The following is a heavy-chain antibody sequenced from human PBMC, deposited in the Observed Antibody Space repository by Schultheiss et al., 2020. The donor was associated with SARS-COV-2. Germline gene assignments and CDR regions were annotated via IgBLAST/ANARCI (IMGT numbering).Heavy chain of an antibody. V-gene: IGHV4-59*01. D-gene: IGHD3-22*01. CDR3: ARESHYYDSSGLDY. CDR1: GGSISSYY. Sequence: SETLSLTCTVSGGSISSYYWSWIRQPPGKGLEWIGYIYSTGSTNYNPSLKSRVTISIDTSKNQFSLKLSSVTAADTAVYYCARESHYYDSSGLDYWGQGTLVTVSS. J-gene: IGHJ4*02. CDR2: IYSTGST.